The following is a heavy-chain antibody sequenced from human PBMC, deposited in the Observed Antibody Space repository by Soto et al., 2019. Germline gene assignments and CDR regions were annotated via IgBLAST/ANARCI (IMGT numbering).Heavy chain of an antibody. D-gene: IGHD1-26*01. J-gene: IGHJ6*02. CDR1: GFTFSSYA. V-gene: IGHV3-23*01. CDR2: ISGSGGNA. Sequence: EVQLLESGGGLEQPGGSLRLSCAASGFTFSSYAMSWVRQAPGKGLEWVSTISGSGGNAYYADSVKGRFSISRDNSKTTLRLQMNSLRADDTAVYYCAKDGASGSYPPYYYFGMDVWGQGTTVTVSS. CDR3: AKDGASGSYPPYYYFGMDV.